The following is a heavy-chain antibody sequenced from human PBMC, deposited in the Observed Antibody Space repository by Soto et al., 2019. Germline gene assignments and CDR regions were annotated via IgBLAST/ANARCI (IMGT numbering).Heavy chain of an antibody. V-gene: IGHV1-69*13. CDR1: GGTFSSYA. J-gene: IGHJ6*02. CDR3: ARVTSVTSTSYYYYGMDV. CDR2: IIPIFGTA. Sequence: SVKVSCKASGGTFSSYAISWVRQAPGQGLEWMGGIIPIFGTANYAQKFQGRVTITADESTSTAYMELSSLRSEDTAVYYCARVTSVTSTSYYYYGMDVWGQGTMVTVSS. D-gene: IGHD2-2*01.